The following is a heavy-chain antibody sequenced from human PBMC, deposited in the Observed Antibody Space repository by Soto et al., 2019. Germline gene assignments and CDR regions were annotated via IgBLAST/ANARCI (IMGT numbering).Heavy chain of an antibody. Sequence: PSETLSLTCTFSGGSISSYYWIWIRQPPGKGLEWIGYIYYSGSTNYNPSLKSRVTISVDTSKNQFSLKLSSVTAADTAVYYCGSSGYYSYYGMAVGGQGTTVPVSS. CDR2: IYYSGST. V-gene: IGHV4-59*01. J-gene: IGHJ6*02. D-gene: IGHD7-27*01. CDR3: GSSGYYSYYGMAV. CDR1: GGSISSYY.